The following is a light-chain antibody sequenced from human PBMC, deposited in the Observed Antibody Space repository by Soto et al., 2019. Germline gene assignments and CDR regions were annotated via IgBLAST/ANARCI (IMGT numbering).Light chain of an antibody. V-gene: IGKV3-11*01. CDR2: DAS. CDR1: QSVNIY. Sequence: EIVLTQSPATVSLSPGERVTLSCRASQSVNIYLAWYQQKPGQAPRLLIYDASNRATGVPARFSSSGSGTDFTLTISSLESEDFAIYYCQQRANWPLTFGGGTKVEIK. CDR3: QQRANWPLT. J-gene: IGKJ4*01.